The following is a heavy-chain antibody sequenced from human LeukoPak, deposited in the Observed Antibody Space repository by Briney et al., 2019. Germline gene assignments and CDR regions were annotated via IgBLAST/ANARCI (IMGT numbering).Heavy chain of an antibody. V-gene: IGHV4-59*01. CDR3: ARSSSGYYPHTFDY. CDR2: IHNNGNT. J-gene: IGHJ4*02. CDR1: GGSISTYY. D-gene: IGHD3-22*01. Sequence: SETLSLTCTVSGGSISTYYWSWIRQPPGKGLEWIGYIHNNGNTNYNPSLKSRVTISVDTSKNQFSLKLSSVTAADTAVYYCARSSSGYYPHTFDYWGQGTLVTVSS.